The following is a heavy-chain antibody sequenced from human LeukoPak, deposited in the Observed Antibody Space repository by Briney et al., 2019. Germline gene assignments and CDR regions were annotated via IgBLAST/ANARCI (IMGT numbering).Heavy chain of an antibody. J-gene: IGHJ3*02. V-gene: IGHV4-4*08. CDR2: IYNSGGT. Sequence: SETLSLTCTVSVASIIADYCTCSRQPPGKGLECIGCIYNSGGTNYNPSLKSRVTISVDTSNAQFCLKLSSVTAAKTAVSSCARRRRMAEAGRSGDALDIWGQGTMVTVSS. CDR3: ARRRRMAEAGRSGDALDI. D-gene: IGHD6-19*01. CDR1: VASIIADY.